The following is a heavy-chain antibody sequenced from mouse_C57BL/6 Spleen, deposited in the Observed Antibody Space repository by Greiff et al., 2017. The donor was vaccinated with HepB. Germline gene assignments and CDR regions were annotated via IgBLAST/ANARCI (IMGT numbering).Heavy chain of an antibody. J-gene: IGHJ3*01. D-gene: IGHD1-1*01. CDR3: ARDDGSSQFAY. CDR2: IDPSDSYT. Sequence: QVQLQQPGAELVRPGTSVKLSCKASGYTFTSYWMHWVKQRPGQGLEWIGVIDPSDSYTNYNQKFKGKATLTVDTSSSTAYMQLSSLTSEDSAVYYCARDDGSSQFAYWGQGTLVTVSA. V-gene: IGHV1-59*01. CDR1: GYTFTSYW.